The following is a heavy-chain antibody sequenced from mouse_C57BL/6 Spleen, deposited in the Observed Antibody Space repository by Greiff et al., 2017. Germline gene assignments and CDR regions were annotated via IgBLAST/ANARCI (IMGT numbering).Heavy chain of an antibody. CDR2: IYPGSGNT. CDR1: GYSFTSYY. J-gene: IGHJ4*01. Sequence: QVQLKQSGPELVKPGASVKISCKASGYSFTSYYIHWVKQRPGQGLEWIGWIYPGSGNTKYNEKFKGKATLTADTSSSTAYMQLSSLTSEDSAVYYCARWGTTDYYAMDYWGQGTSVTVSS. CDR3: ARWGTTDYYAMDY. V-gene: IGHV1-66*01. D-gene: IGHD1-1*01.